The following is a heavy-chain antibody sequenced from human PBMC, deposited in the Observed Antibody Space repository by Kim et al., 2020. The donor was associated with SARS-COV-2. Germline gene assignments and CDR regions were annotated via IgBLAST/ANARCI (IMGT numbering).Heavy chain of an antibody. Sequence: GRTNYHQSLKSRFTISIDTSNNQFSLKLSSVTAADTAVYYCATPRGDSYGFEGGGQGTLVTVSS. CDR3: ATPRGDSYGFEG. J-gene: IGHJ4*02. V-gene: IGHV4-34*01. D-gene: IGHD5-18*01. CDR2: GRT.